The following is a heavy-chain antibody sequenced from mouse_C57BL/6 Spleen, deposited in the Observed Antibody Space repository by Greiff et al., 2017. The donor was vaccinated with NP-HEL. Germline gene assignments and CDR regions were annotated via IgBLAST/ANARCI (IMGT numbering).Heavy chain of an antibody. V-gene: IGHV1-64*01. J-gene: IGHJ3*01. Sequence: QVQLQQPGAELVKPGASVKLSCKASGYTFTSYWMHWVKQRPGQGLEWIGMIHPNSGSTNYNEKFKSKATLTVDKSSSTAYMQLSSLTSEESAVYYCARDYSNYGFAYWGQGTLVTVSA. CDR2: IHPNSGST. CDR3: ARDYSNYGFAY. CDR1: GYTFTSYW. D-gene: IGHD2-5*01.